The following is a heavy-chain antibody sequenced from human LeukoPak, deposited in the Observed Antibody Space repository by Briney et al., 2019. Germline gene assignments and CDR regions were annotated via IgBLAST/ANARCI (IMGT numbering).Heavy chain of an antibody. CDR1: EYTFSSYD. CDR3: ARDYSNYEFDH. V-gene: IGHV1-3*01. J-gene: IGHJ4*02. D-gene: IGHD4-11*01. Sequence: ASVKVSCKASEYTFSSYDIHWVRQAPGQRLEWMGWINAGNGNTKYLQKFQGRITITRDTSASTAYMELSGLRSGDTAVYYCARDYSNYEFDHWGQGTLVTVSS. CDR2: INAGNGNT.